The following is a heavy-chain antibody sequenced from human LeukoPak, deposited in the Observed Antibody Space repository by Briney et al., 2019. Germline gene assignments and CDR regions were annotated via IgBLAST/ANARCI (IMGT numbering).Heavy chain of an antibody. CDR2: ISSSSSYI. J-gene: IGHJ3*02. CDR3: AREGEYYYDSSGQNAFDI. Sequence: GGSLRLSCAASGFTFSNYWMNWVRQAPGKGLEWVSSISSSSSYIYYADSVKGRFTISRDNAKNSLYLQMNSLRAEDTAVYYCAREGEYYYDSSGQNAFDIWGQGTMVTVSS. V-gene: IGHV3-21*01. CDR1: GFTFSNYW. D-gene: IGHD3-22*01.